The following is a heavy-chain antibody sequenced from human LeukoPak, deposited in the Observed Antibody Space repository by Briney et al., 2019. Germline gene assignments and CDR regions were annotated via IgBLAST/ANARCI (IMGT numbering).Heavy chain of an antibody. Sequence: ASVKVSCKASGYTFTGYYMHWVRQAPGQGLEWMGWINPNSGGTNYAQKFQGWVTMTRDTSISTAYMELSRLRSDDTAVYYCARSPSAAGIYYYYGMDVWGQGTLVTVSS. CDR3: ARSPSAAGIYYYYGMDV. V-gene: IGHV1-2*04. CDR1: GYTFTGYY. J-gene: IGHJ6*02. D-gene: IGHD6-13*01. CDR2: INPNSGGT.